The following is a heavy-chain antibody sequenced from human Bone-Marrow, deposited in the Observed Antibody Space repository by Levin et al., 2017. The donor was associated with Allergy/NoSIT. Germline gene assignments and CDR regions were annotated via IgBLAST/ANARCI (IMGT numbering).Heavy chain of an antibody. CDR2: ISYDGSNK. CDR3: AKVGDSILARNDAFDI. V-gene: IGHV3-30*18. D-gene: IGHD3-10*01. CDR1: GFTFSSYG. J-gene: IGHJ3*02. Sequence: PGGSLRLSCAASGFTFSSYGMHWVRQAPGKGLEWVAVISYDGSNKYYADSVKGRFTISRDNSKNTLYLQMNSLRAEDTAVYYCAKVGDSILARNDAFDIWGQGTMVTVSS.